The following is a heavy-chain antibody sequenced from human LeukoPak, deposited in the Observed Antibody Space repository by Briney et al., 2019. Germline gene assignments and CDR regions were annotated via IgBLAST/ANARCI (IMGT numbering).Heavy chain of an antibody. CDR2: ISGSGGDR. J-gene: IGHJ6*03. Sequence: PGGSLRLSCAGSGFTFSSYAMSWVRQAPGKGLEWVSAISGSGGDRYYADSVKGRFTISRDNSKNTLSLQMNSLRPEDTAVYYCARAHLSSSSTDYMDVWGKGTTVTVSS. CDR1: GFTFSSYA. CDR3: ARAHLSSSSTDYMDV. D-gene: IGHD6-6*01. V-gene: IGHV3-23*01.